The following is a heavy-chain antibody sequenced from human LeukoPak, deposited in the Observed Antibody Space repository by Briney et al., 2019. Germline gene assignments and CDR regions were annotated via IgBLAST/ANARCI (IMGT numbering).Heavy chain of an antibody. CDR2: IIPIFGTA. D-gene: IGHD3-9*01. CDR1: GGTFSSYA. CDR3: ARRHWDDILTGYYIFDY. Sequence: SVKVSCKASGGTFSSYAISWVRQAPGQGLEWMGGIIPIFGTANYAQEFQGRVTITADESTSTAYMELSSLRSEDTAVYYCARRHWDDILTGYYIFDYWGQGTLVTFS. V-gene: IGHV1-69*13. J-gene: IGHJ4*02.